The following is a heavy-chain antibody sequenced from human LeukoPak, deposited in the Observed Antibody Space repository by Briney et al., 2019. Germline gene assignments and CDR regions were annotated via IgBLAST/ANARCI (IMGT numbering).Heavy chain of an antibody. V-gene: IGHV3-23*01. D-gene: IGHD3-22*01. CDR2: ISGSGGST. CDR1: GFTFSSYA. Sequence: PGGSLRLSCAASGFTFSSYAMSWVRQTPGKGLGWGSAISGSGGSTYYADSVKGRFTISRDNSKNTLYLQMNSMRAEDTAVYYCAKFRLPVYYYDSSGYYFDYWGQGTLVTVSS. J-gene: IGHJ4*02. CDR3: AKFRLPVYYYDSSGYYFDY.